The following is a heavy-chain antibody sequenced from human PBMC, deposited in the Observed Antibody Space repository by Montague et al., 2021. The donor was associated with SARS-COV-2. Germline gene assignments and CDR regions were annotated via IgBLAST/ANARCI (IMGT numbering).Heavy chain of an antibody. CDR1: GGSFSGFY. J-gene: IGHJ6*02. CDR2: INDSGST. V-gene: IGHV4-34*01. CDR3: ARDASSSRWLRGRERYHFYPMDV. Sequence: SETLSLTCTIHGGSFSGGSFSGFYWNWVRQAPGKGLEWIGEINDSGSTNYKPSPRSRVTISVDKSDNQLSLSLRSVTAADTGVYYCARDASSSRWLRGRERYHFYPMDVWGQGTTVTVSS. D-gene: IGHD1-1*01.